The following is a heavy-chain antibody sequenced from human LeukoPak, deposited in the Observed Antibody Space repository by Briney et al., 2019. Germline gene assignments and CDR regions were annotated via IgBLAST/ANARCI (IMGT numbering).Heavy chain of an antibody. Sequence: SETLSLTCTVSGASISSSTDYWGWIRLPPGKGLEWIANIYYSGSTYYNPSLKSRLTISVDTSKNQLSLKLRSVTAADAAVYFCARGPYSYDSSGAFDIWGQGTMVTVSS. D-gene: IGHD3-22*01. J-gene: IGHJ3*02. CDR1: GASISSSTDY. CDR3: ARGPYSYDSSGAFDI. CDR2: IYYSGST. V-gene: IGHV4-39*07.